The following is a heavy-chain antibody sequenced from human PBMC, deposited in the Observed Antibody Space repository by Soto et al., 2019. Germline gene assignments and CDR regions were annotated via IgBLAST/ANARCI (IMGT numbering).Heavy chain of an antibody. D-gene: IGHD2-8*02. CDR1: GFTFSNYG. CDR3: ARDWAFCTHGGVWPPHYYMDV. J-gene: IGHJ6*03. Sequence: GSLRLSCTASGFTFSNYGMHWVRQAPGNGLEWVAVIWFDGSNKYYADSVKGRFAISRDNSKNTLYLQMNSLRAEDTAVCYWARDWAFCTHGGVWPPHYYMDVWGKGTTVTVSS. V-gene: IGHV3-33*01. CDR2: IWFDGSNK.